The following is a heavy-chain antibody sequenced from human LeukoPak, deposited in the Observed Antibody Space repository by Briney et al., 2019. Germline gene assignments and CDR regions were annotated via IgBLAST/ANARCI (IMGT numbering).Heavy chain of an antibody. D-gene: IGHD4-23*01. V-gene: IGHV3-23*01. CDR3: AKPLEKYTYGGNFDY. J-gene: IGHJ4*02. Sequence: PGGSLRLSCEASGFTFSSYAMSWVRQAPGKGLAWVSVISSSADNTYYADSVKGRFTISRDNSKNTLYLQMNNLRAEDTAVYYCAKPLEKYTYGGNFDYWGQGILVTVSS. CDR1: GFTFSSYA. CDR2: ISSSADNT.